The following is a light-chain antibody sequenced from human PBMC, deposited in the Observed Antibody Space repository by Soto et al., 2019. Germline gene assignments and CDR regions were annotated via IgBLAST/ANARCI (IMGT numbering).Light chain of an antibody. V-gene: IGLV2-14*01. Sequence: QSVLTQPASVSGSPGQSITISCTGTSSDVGYYNHVSWYQQHPGKAPKLMIYEVTKRPSGVSNRFSGSKSGNTASLTISGLQAEDEADYYCATWDDSLNGLYVFGPGTKVTVL. CDR3: ATWDDSLNGLYV. J-gene: IGLJ1*01. CDR2: EVT. CDR1: SSDVGYYNH.